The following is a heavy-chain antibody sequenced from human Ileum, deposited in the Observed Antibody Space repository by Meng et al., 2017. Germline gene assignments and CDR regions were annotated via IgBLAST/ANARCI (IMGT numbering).Heavy chain of an antibody. V-gene: IGHV4-38-2*02. CDR3: ARRAAVAVPSDY. D-gene: IGHD6-19*01. J-gene: IGHJ4*02. CDR1: GYSIISGYY. CDR2: IYHSEST. Sequence: SETLSLTCTVSGYSIISGYYWGWSRQPPGKGLEWTGSIYHSESTYYNPSLKSRVTIPVDTSKNQFSLKLSSVTAADTAVYYCARRAAVAVPSDYWGQGTLVTVSS.